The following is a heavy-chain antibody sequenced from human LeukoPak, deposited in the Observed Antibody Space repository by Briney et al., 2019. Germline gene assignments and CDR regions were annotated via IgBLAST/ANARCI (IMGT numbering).Heavy chain of an antibody. J-gene: IGHJ4*02. CDR1: GYTFTSYD. CDR3: ARDERDYYDSSGYFDY. Sequence: ASVKVSCKASGYTFTSYDINWVRQATGQGLEWMGWMNPNSGNTGYAQKFQGRVTMTRDTSTSTVHMELSSLRSEDTAVYYCARDERDYYDSSGYFDYWGQGTLVTVSS. V-gene: IGHV1-8*01. D-gene: IGHD3-22*01. CDR2: MNPNSGNT.